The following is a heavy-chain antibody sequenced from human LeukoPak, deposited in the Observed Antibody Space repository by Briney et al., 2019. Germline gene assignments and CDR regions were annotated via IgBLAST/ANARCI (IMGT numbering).Heavy chain of an antibody. V-gene: IGHV3-7*05. J-gene: IGHJ4*02. D-gene: IGHD4-17*01. Sequence: PGGSLRLSCAASGFTFSSYWMNWVRQAPGKGLEWVANIKQDGSEKYYVDSVKGRFTISRDNAKNSLYLQMNSLRAEDTAVYYCAKGGYGDYYFDYWGQGTLVTVSS. CDR2: IKQDGSEK. CDR3: AKGGYGDYYFDY. CDR1: GFTFSSYW.